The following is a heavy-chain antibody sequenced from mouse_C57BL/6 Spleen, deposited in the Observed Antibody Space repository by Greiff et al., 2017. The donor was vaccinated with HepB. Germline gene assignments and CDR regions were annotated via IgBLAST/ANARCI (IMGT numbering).Heavy chain of an antibody. V-gene: IGHV7-3*01. J-gene: IGHJ2*01. CDR3: ASSNLSHYFDY. Sequence: EVHLVESGGGLVQPGGSLSLSCAASGFTFTDYYMSWVRQPPGKALEWLGFIRNKANGYTTEYSASVKGRFTISRDNSQSILYLQMNALRAEDSATYYCASSNLSHYFDYWGQGTTLTVSS. CDR2: IRNKANGYTT. D-gene: IGHD1-1*01. CDR1: GFTFTDYY.